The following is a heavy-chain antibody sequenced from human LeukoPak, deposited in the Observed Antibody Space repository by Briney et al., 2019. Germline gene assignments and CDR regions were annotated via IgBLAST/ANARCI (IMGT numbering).Heavy chain of an antibody. D-gene: IGHD2-2*01. J-gene: IGHJ4*02. CDR3: AREPDIGYCSSTSCLNSYYFDY. CDR1: GGTFSSYA. V-gene: IGHV1-69*13. Sequence: SVKVSCKASGGTFSSYAISWVPQAPGQGLEWMGGIIPIFGTANYAQKFQGTVTITADESTSTAYMEQSSLRSEDTAVYYWAREPDIGYCSSTSCLNSYYFDYWGQGTLVTVSS. CDR2: IIPIFGTA.